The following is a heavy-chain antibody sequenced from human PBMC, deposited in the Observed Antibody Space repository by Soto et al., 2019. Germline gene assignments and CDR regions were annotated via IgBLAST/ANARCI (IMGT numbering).Heavy chain of an antibody. D-gene: IGHD1-26*01. V-gene: IGHV4-59*01. Sequence: SETLSLTCTVSGGSISSYYWSWIRQPPGKGLEWIGYIYYSGSTNYNPSLKSRVTISVDTSKNQFSLKLSSVTAADTAVYYCARGGSGSYSLTTDDNFDYCGQGTLDTVSS. CDR3: ARGGSGSYSLTTDDNFDY. CDR2: IYYSGST. CDR1: GGSISSYY. J-gene: IGHJ4*02.